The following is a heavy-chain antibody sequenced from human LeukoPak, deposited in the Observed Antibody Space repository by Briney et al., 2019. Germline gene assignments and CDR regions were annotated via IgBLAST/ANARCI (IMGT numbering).Heavy chain of an antibody. CDR2: ISSSSSYI. CDR1: GFTFGSYS. D-gene: IGHD2-2*01. J-gene: IGHJ3*02. V-gene: IGHV3-21*01. CDR3: ARKCSTSCYGDAFDI. Sequence: GGSLRLSCAASGFTFGSYSMNWVRQAPGKGLEWVSSISSSSSYIYYADSVKGRFTISRDNAKNSLYLQMNSLRAEDTAVYYCARKCSTSCYGDAFDIWGQGTMVTVSS.